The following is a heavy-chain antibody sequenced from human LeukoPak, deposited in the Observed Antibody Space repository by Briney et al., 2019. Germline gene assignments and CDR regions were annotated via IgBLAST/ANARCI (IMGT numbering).Heavy chain of an antibody. CDR1: GYSVTCNL. J-gene: IGHJ4*02. D-gene: IGHD6-13*01. CDR2: IYSDEYKT. Sequence: GESLMISCKGSGYSVTCNLIGWVRQLPGKVLEWVWIIYSDEYKTRYSPSFQGQVTISADKSISTAYLQWSSLKASDTAMYYCARQIAAADVFDYWGQGTLVTVSS. CDR3: ARQIAAADVFDY. V-gene: IGHV5-51*01.